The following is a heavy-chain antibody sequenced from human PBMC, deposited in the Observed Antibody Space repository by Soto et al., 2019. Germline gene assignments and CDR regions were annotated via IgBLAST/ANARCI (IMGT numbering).Heavy chain of an antibody. CDR3: ARVAAGMGINYYSYGMDV. D-gene: IGHD6-13*01. CDR2: INHSGST. J-gene: IGHJ6*02. V-gene: IGHV4-34*01. CDR1: GGSFSGYY. Sequence: SETLSVTCAVYGGSFSGYYWSWIRQPPGKGLEWIGEINHSGSTNYNPSLKSRVTISVDTSKNQFSLKLSSVTAADTAVYYCARVAAGMGINYYSYGMDVWGQGPRLTVS.